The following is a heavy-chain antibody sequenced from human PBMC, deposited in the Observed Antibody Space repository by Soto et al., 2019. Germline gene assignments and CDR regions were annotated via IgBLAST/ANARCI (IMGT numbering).Heavy chain of an antibody. D-gene: IGHD5-18*01. V-gene: IGHV4-34*01. CDR1: GGSFSGYY. CDR2: INHSGST. J-gene: IGHJ5*02. CDR3: ARDRSRGYSYGNNWFDT. Sequence: SESLSLTCAVYGGSFSGYYWSWIRQPPGKGLEWVGEINHSGSTNYNPSHKSRVTISVAASKNEFTLKLSSVTAADTAVYYCARDRSRGYSYGNNWFDTWGQGTLVTVSS.